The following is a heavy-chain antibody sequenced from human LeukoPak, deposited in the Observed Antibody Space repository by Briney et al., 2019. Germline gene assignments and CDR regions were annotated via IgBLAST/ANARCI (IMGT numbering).Heavy chain of an antibody. V-gene: IGHV1-2*02. D-gene: IGHD6-6*01. Sequence: ASVKVSCKPSGYTFTGYYIQWVRQAPGQGLEWMGWINPNSGGTNYAQKFQGRVTMTRDTSISTAYMELSRMRSDDTAVYYCARGAYSSSPLPGGDDAFDIWGQGTMVTVSS. J-gene: IGHJ3*02. CDR2: INPNSGGT. CDR1: GYTFTGYY. CDR3: ARGAYSSSPLPGGDDAFDI.